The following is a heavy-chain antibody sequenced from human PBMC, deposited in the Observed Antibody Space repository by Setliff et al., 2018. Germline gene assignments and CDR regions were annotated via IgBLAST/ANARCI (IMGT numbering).Heavy chain of an antibody. J-gene: IGHJ3*02. CDR3: ARRGYYYGWGDSNAFDI. CDR2: IYTSGST. D-gene: IGHD3-10*01. V-gene: IGHV4-4*08. Sequence: KSSETLSLTCTVSGGSISSYYWSWIRQPPWKGLEWIGYIYTSGSTNYNPSLKSRVTISLDTSKNQFSLKLSSVTAADTAVYYCARRGYYYGWGDSNAFDIWGQGTMVTVSS. CDR1: GGSISSYY.